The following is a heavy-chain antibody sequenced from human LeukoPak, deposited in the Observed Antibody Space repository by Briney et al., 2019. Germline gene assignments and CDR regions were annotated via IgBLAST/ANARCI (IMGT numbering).Heavy chain of an antibody. J-gene: IGHJ4*02. V-gene: IGHV3-66*01. CDR3: ARAQGGKIQLWDYYFDY. Sequence: GGSLRLSCAASGFTVSDNFISWVRQAPGKGLEWVALIYSAGTTHADSVRGRFTISRDKSKNMLYLQMNSLRAEDTAVYFCARAQGGKIQLWDYYFDYWGQGTLVTVSS. CDR2: IYSAGTT. D-gene: IGHD5-18*01. CDR1: GFTVSDNF.